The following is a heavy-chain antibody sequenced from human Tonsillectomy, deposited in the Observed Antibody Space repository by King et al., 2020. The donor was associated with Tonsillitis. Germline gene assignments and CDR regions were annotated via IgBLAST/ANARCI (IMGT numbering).Heavy chain of an antibody. V-gene: IGHV1-18*04. D-gene: IGHD5-18*01. CDR1: GYTFTSYG. J-gene: IGHJ5*02. CDR2: ISTYTGNT. CDR3: ARGGYNNWFDP. Sequence: VQLVESGAEMKKPGASVKVSCTASGYTFTSYGISWVRQAPGHGLEWMGWISTYTGNTHYAQKLQGRVTMTADTSTSTAYMELRSLRSDDTAVYYCARGGYNNWFDPWGQGTLVTVSS.